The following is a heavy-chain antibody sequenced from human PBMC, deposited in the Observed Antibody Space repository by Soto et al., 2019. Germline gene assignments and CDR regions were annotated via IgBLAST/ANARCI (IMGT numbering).Heavy chain of an antibody. Sequence: QVRLQGSGPGLVKPSETLSLTCTVSGDSMPKYYWSWIRQPAGEGLEWIGRIYTSGSTNYNPSLKRQVTMTIDTSKTHFALNLKSVTAADSAMYYCARTVGAAYYLGFWGQGALATVSS. J-gene: IGHJ4*02. CDR2: IYTSGST. CDR3: ARTVGAAYYLGF. CDR1: GDSMPKYY. D-gene: IGHD1-26*01. V-gene: IGHV4-4*07.